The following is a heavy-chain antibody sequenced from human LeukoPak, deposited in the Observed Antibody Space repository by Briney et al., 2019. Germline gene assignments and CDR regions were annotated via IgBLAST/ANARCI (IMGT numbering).Heavy chain of an antibody. D-gene: IGHD2-21*02. CDR2: IYYSGST. CDR3: ASTVVTATPTYYYYYMDV. V-gene: IGHV4-39*07. CDR1: GGSISSSSYY. J-gene: IGHJ6*03. Sequence: SETLSLTCTVSGGSISSSSYYWGWIRQPPGKGLEWIGSIYYSGSTNYNPSLKSRVTISVDTSKNQFSLKLSSVTAADTAVYYCASTVVTATPTYYYYYMDVWGKATTVTISS.